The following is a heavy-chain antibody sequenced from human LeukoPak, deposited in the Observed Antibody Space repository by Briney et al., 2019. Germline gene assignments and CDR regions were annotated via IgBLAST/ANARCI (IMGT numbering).Heavy chain of an antibody. D-gene: IGHD3-10*01. CDR1: GGSISSSYYH. V-gene: IGHV4-61*01. CDR3: ARGPNLTIDDY. Sequence: SETLSLTCTVSGGSISSSYYHWSWIRQPPGKGLEWIGYIYYSGSTNYNPSLKSRVTISVDTSKNQFSLKLSSVTAADTAVYYCARGPNLTIDDYWGQGTLVTVSS. J-gene: IGHJ4*02. CDR2: IYYSGST.